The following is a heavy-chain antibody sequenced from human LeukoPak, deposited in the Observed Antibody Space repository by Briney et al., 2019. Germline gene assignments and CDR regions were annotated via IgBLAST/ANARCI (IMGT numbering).Heavy chain of an antibody. J-gene: IGHJ4*02. Sequence: ASVKVSCKASGYTFTGYYMHWVRQAPGQGLEWRGWINPNSGGTNYAQKFQGRVTLTRDTSISTAYMELSRLTSDDTAVYCCARGGDRRGTALDYFDYWGQGTLVTVSS. D-gene: IGHD3-16*01. CDR2: INPNSGGT. CDR3: ARGGDRRGTALDYFDY. CDR1: GYTFTGYY. V-gene: IGHV1-2*02.